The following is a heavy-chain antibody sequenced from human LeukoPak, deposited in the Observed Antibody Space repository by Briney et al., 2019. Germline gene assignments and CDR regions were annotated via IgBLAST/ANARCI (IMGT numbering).Heavy chain of an antibody. J-gene: IGHJ4*02. CDR2: IYYSGST. CDR1: GGSISSGGYY. D-gene: IGHD3-3*01. V-gene: IGHV4-31*03. CDR3: ARHFLEWFAFDY. Sequence: PSETLSLTCTVSGGSISSGGYYWSWIRQHPGKGLEWIGYIYYSGSTYYNPSLKSRVTISVDTSKNQFSLKLSSVTAADTAVYYCARHFLEWFAFDYWGQGTLVTVSS.